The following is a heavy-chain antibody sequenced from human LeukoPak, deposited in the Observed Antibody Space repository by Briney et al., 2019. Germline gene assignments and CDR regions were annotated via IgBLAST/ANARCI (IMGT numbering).Heavy chain of an antibody. Sequence: GGSLRLSCVASGFTFSGSAIHWVRQASGKGLESVGHIRSKTNNYATAYAASVKGRFTISRDDSKNTAYLQMNSLKTEDTAVYYCTRLGSSSQPPEPWGQGTLVTVSS. CDR2: IRSKTNNYAT. V-gene: IGHV3-73*01. D-gene: IGHD6-13*01. J-gene: IGHJ5*02. CDR3: TRLGSSSQPPEP. CDR1: GFTFSGSA.